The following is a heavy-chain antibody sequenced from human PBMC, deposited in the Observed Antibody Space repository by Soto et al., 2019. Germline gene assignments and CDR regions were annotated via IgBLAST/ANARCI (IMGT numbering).Heavy chain of an antibody. V-gene: IGHV3-23*01. J-gene: IGHJ5*02. CDR1: GFMFSNYA. D-gene: IGHD2-8*01. Sequence: GGSLRLSCATSGFMFSNYALSWVRQAPGKGLEWVSSISVSDSSTYHADSVKGRFTISRDNSKNTLYLQMNSLRAEDTAVYYCAKGLSCTNINCVLWFDPWGQGTLVTVSS. CDR2: ISVSDSST. CDR3: AKGLSCTNINCVLWFDP.